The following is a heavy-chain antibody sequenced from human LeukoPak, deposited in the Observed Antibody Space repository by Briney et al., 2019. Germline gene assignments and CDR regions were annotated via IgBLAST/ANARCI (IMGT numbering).Heavy chain of an antibody. CDR3: ARDFKVPTRSDAFDI. CDR2: ISSSGSTI. V-gene: IGHV3-11*01. J-gene: IGHJ3*02. Sequence: GGSLRLSCAASGFTFSDYYMSWIRQAPGKGLEWVSYISSSGSTIYYADSVKGRFTISRDNAKNSLYLQMNSLRAEDTAVYYCARDFKVPTRSDAFDIWGQGTMVTVSS. CDR1: GFTFSDYY.